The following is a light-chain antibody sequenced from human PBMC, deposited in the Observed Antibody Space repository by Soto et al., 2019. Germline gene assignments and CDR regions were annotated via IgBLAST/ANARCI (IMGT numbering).Light chain of an antibody. V-gene: IGKV3-11*01. CDR3: QQRSNWVG. CDR2: DAS. CDR1: QRISSY. Sequence: EIVLTQSPATLSLSPGERATLSCRASQRISSYLAWYQQKPGQAPRLLIYDASKRATGIPARFSGSGSGTDFTLTISRLEPEYFAVYYCQQRSNWVGLGGGTRVEIK. J-gene: IGKJ4*01.